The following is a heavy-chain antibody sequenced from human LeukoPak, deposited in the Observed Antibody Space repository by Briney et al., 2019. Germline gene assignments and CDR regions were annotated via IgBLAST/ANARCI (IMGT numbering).Heavy chain of an antibody. Sequence: PSETLSLTCTVSGGSISISSYYWGWIRQPPGKGLEWIGSIYYSGSTYYNPSLKSRVTISVDTSKNQCSLKLSSVTAADTAVYYCARHYCSSTSCQFDYWGQGNLVTVSS. V-gene: IGHV4-39*01. J-gene: IGHJ4*02. CDR3: ARHYCSSTSCQFDY. CDR2: IYYSGST. CDR1: GGSISISSYY. D-gene: IGHD2-2*01.